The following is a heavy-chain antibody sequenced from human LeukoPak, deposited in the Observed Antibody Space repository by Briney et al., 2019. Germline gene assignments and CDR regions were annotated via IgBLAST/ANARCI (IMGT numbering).Heavy chain of an antibody. CDR2: IYYSGRT. J-gene: IGHJ4*02. CDR3: ARTKIHYYDSSSAYFFDY. Sequence: SETLSLTCTVSGGSISSSGYYWGWIRQPPEKGLELEWIGSIYYSGRTYYNPSLKSRVTIPVDTSKNQFSLKLSSVTATDTAVYYCARTKIHYYDSSSAYFFDYWDQGILVIVAS. CDR1: GGSISSSGYY. D-gene: IGHD3-22*01. V-gene: IGHV4-39*01.